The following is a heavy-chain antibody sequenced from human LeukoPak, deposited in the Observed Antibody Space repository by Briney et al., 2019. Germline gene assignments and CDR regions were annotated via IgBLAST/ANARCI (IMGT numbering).Heavy chain of an antibody. J-gene: IGHJ5*02. D-gene: IGHD3-10*01. Sequence: GGPLRLSCAASGFTFSSYAMHWVCQAPGKELEGVAVISYDGSNKYYADSVKGRFTISRDNSKNTLYLQMNSLRAEDTAVYYCARWGGFGELSWWFDPWGQGTLVTVSS. CDR1: GFTFSSYA. V-gene: IGHV3-30*04. CDR3: ARWGGFGELSWWFDP. CDR2: ISYDGSNK.